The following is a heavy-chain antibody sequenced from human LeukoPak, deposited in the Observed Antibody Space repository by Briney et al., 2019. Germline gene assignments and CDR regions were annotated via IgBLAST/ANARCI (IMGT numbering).Heavy chain of an antibody. Sequence: GGSLRLSCAASGFTFDDYAMHWVRQAPGKGLEWVSGINWNGGSTGYADSVKGRFTISRDNGKNSLFLQMNSLRAEDTALYYCARERPCLGELSFDIWGQGTMVTVSS. CDR1: GFTFDDYA. V-gene: IGHV3-20*04. D-gene: IGHD3-16*02. CDR3: ARERPCLGELSFDI. CDR2: INWNGGST. J-gene: IGHJ3*02.